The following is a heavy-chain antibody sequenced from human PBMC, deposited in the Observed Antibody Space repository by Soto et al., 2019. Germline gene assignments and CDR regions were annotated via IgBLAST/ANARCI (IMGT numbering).Heavy chain of an antibody. J-gene: IGHJ2*01. CDR1: GFVFTTYG. D-gene: IGHD1-26*01. V-gene: IGHV3-33*01. CDR3: VRDPVALRNRVRVGYFNL. Sequence: QVKLVESGGGVVQPGRSLRLSWAESGFVFTTYGMHWVRQAPGKGLELVGVIWHDGSGTYYADALKGRFTISRDNSKNTLFLQMDSLTVEDTAVYYCVRDPVALRNRVRVGYFNLWGRGTQVTVSS. CDR2: IWHDGSGT.